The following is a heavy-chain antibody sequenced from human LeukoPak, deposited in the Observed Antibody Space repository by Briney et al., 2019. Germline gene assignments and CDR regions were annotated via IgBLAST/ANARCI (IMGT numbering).Heavy chain of an antibody. D-gene: IGHD3-10*01. CDR1: GFTFDDYA. V-gene: IGHV3-9*03. Sequence: GRSLRLSCAASGFTFDDYAMHWVRQAPGKGLEWVSGLSWNSGSIGYADSVKGRFTISRDNAKKSLYLQMNSLRAEDMALYYCAKSVPDAFDIWGQGTMVTVSS. J-gene: IGHJ3*02. CDR2: LSWNSGSI. CDR3: AKSVPDAFDI.